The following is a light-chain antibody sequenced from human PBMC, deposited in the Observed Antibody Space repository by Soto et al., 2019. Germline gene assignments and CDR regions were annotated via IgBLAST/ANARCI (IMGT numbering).Light chain of an antibody. J-gene: IGKJ5*01. Sequence: DIQMTQSPSSLSASVGDRVTITCHASQDINKNLIWYQQKPVKAPKLLIYDASDLETGVPSRFSGSGSGTGFTFTISSLQPEDFATYYCQQYESLPLTFGQGTRLEIK. CDR1: QDINKN. CDR2: DAS. CDR3: QQYESLPLT. V-gene: IGKV1-33*01.